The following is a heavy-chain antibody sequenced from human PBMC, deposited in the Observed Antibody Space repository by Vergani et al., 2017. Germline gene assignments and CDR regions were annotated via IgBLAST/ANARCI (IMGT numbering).Heavy chain of an antibody. CDR2: INAGNGNT. CDR3: ARDSSPRQFDY. CDR1: GYTFTSYY. J-gene: IGHJ4*02. Sequence: QVQLVQSGAEVKKPGASVKVSCKASGYTFTSYYMHWVRQAPGQRLEWMGWINAGNGNTKYSQKFQGRVTITRDTSASTAYMELSSLRSEDTAVYYCARDSSPRQFDYWGQGTLVTVSS. V-gene: IGHV1-3*01.